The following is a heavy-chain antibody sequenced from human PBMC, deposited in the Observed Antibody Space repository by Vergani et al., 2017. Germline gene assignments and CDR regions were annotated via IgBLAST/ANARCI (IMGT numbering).Heavy chain of an antibody. CDR2: IKQDGSVK. CDR3: AREWGDSSGWYIRYYYYGMDV. Sequence: EVQLVESGGGLVQPGGSLRLSCAASGFTFSSYWMSWVRQAPGKGLEWVANIKQDGSVKYYVDSVKGRFTISRDNAKNSLYLQMNSLRAEDTAVYYCAREWGDSSGWYIRYYYYGMDVWGQGTTVTVSS. CDR1: GFTFSSYW. D-gene: IGHD6-19*01. J-gene: IGHJ6*02. V-gene: IGHV3-7*01.